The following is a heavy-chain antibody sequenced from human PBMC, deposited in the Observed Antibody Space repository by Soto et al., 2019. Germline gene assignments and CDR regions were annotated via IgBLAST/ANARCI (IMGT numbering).Heavy chain of an antibody. J-gene: IGHJ6*02. D-gene: IGHD1-26*01. CDR3: ALGVGARGYYGMDV. V-gene: IGHV4-31*03. CDR1: NGSVSSGTYS. CDR2: IYYSGST. Sequence: SETLSLTCTVSNGSVSSGTYSWSWVRQPPGKGLEWIGYIYYSGSTYYNPSLKSRVTISVDTSKNQFSLKLSSVTAAATAVYYCALGVGARGYYGMDVWGQGTTVTVSS.